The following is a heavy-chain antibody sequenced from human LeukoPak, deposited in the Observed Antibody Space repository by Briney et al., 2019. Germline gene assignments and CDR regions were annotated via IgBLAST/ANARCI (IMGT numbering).Heavy chain of an antibody. D-gene: IGHD3-3*01. V-gene: IGHV1-69*05. J-gene: IGHJ4*02. CDR1: GGTFSSYA. CDR2: IIPIFGTA. CDR3: AGNYDFWSGYNPDTYYFDY. Sequence: SVKVSCNASGGTFSSYAISWVRQAPGQVLELMGGIIPIFGTANYAQKFQGRVTITTDESTSTAYMELSSLRSEDTAVYYCAGNYDFWSGYNPDTYYFDYWGQGTLVTVSS.